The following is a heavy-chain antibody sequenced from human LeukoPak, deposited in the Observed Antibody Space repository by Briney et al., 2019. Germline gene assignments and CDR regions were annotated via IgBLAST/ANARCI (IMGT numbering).Heavy chain of an antibody. D-gene: IGHD5-24*01. CDR3: ARERDGRLFDY. Sequence: SGGSLRLSCAVSGLTFRSFWMSWVRQAPGKGLEWVANINQEGSEKYFVDSVKGRFTISRDNAQNSLHLQMNTLTAEDTAVYYCARERDGRLFDYWGQGTLVTVSS. V-gene: IGHV3-7*01. CDR1: GLTFRSFW. CDR2: INQEGSEK. J-gene: IGHJ4*02.